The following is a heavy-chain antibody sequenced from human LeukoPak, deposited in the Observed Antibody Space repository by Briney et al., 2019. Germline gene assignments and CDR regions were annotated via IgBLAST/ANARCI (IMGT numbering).Heavy chain of an antibody. V-gene: IGHV1-24*01. CDR2: FDPEDGET. D-gene: IGHD2-15*01. CDR3: ATARYCSGGSCFDP. CDR1: GYTLTELS. J-gene: IGHJ5*02. Sequence: GSSVKVSCKVSGYTLTELSMHWVRQAPGKGLEWMGGFDPEDGETIYAQKFQGRVTMTEDTSTDTAYMELSSLRSEDTAVYYCATARYCSGGSCFDPWGQGTLVTVSS.